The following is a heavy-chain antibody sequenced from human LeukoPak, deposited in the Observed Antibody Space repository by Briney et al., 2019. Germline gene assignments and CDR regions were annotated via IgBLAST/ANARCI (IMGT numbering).Heavy chain of an antibody. D-gene: IGHD3-22*01. V-gene: IGHV4-59*01. Sequence: SETLSLTCTVSGGSISSYYWSWIRPPPGKGLECIGYIYYSGSTNYNPSLKSRVTISVDTSKNQFSLKLSSVTAADTAVYYCARRTYFYDSSGYYFDYWGQGTLVTVSS. CDR1: GGSISSYY. CDR2: IYYSGST. J-gene: IGHJ4*02. CDR3: ARRTYFYDSSGYYFDY.